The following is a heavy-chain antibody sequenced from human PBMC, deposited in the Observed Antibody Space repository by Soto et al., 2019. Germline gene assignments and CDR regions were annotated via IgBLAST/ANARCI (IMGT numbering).Heavy chain of an antibody. Sequence: QVQLVESGGGVVQPGRSLRLSCAASGFTFSSYGMHWVRQAPGKGLEWVAVISYDGSNKYYADSVKGRFTISRDNSKNPLYLQMNRLRAEDTAVYYCAKGPSPNDYGDAGANRDFQHWGQGTLVTVSS. V-gene: IGHV3-30*18. CDR3: AKGPSPNDYGDAGANRDFQH. J-gene: IGHJ1*01. CDR1: GFTFSSYG. CDR2: ISYDGSNK. D-gene: IGHD4-17*01.